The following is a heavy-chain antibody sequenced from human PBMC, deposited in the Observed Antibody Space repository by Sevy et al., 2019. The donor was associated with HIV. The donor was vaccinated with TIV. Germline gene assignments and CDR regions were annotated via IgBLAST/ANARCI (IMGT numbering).Heavy chain of an antibody. J-gene: IGHJ4*02. CDR3: ARTPLLSIPGTTDVYFDN. CDR2: ISAYNGNT. Sequence: ASVKVSCKASGYTFTSYGISWVRQAPGQGLEWMGWISAYNGNTNYAQKLQGRVTMTTDTSTSTAYMELRSLRSDDTAVYYCARTPLLSIPGTTDVYFDNWGQGTLVTVSS. V-gene: IGHV1-18*01. CDR1: GYTFTSYG. D-gene: IGHD1-7*01.